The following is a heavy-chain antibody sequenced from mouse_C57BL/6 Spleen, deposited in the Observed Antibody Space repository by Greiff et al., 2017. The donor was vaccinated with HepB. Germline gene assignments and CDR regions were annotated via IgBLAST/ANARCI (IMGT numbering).Heavy chain of an antibody. V-gene: IGHV1-69*01. CDR1: GYTFTSYW. CDR3: ARSGDYGPYAMDY. CDR2: IDPSDSYT. D-gene: IGHD2-4*01. J-gene: IGHJ4*01. Sequence: VQLQQPGAELVMPGASVKLSCKASGYTFTSYWMHWVKQRPGQGLEWIGEIDPSDSYTNYNQKFKGKSTLTVDKSSSTAYMQLSSLTSEDSAVYYCARSGDYGPYAMDYWGQGTSVTVSS.